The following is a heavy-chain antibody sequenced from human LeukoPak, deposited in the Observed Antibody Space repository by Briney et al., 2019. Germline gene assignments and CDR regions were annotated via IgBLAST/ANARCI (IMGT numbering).Heavy chain of an antibody. D-gene: IGHD6-19*01. CDR1: GMSFTGYY. J-gene: IGHJ5*02. CDR3: ARGSGSYTGAADH. CDR2: MNHRGNP. V-gene: IGHV4-34*01. Sequence: SETLSLTCAVHGMSFTGYYWSWIRQPPGKGLEWIGEMNHRGNPYFNPSFKSRVSISLDTSRKQFSLNLTSVTAADTAFYFCARGSGSYTGAADHWGRGTLVTVSS.